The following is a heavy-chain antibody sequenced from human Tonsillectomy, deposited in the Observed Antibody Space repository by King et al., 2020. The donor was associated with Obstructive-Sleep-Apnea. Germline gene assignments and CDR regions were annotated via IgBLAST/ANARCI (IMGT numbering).Heavy chain of an antibody. V-gene: IGHV4-59*01. CDR1: GGSISFYY. J-gene: IGHJ6*02. Sequence: VQLQESGPGLVKPSETLSLTCAVSGGSISFYYWSWIRQSPGKGLEWIGYIYYSGSTNYNPSLTSRVTISVDTSKNQFSLNLNSVTAADTAVYYCARESYYYYGLDVWGQGTSVTVSS. CDR2: IYYSGST. CDR3: ARESYYYYGLDV.